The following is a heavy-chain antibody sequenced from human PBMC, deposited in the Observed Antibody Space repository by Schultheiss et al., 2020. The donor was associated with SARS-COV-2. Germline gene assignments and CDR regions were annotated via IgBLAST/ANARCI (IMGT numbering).Heavy chain of an antibody. CDR1: GFTFSTYW. Sequence: GGSLRLSCEASGFTFSTYWMSWVRQAPGKGLEWVANIKQDGSENHYVDSVKGRFTISRDNAKNSLYLQMNSLRVEDTAVYYCVRDNAYFDIWGRGTLVTVSS. CDR3: VRDNAYFDI. CDR2: IKQDGSEN. J-gene: IGHJ2*01. V-gene: IGHV3-7*03.